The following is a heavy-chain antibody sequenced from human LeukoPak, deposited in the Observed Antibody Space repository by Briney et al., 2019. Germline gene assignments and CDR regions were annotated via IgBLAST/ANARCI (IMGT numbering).Heavy chain of an antibody. J-gene: IGHJ3*02. D-gene: IGHD5-24*01. CDR1: GYTFTGYY. Sequence: EASVKVSCKASGYTFTGYYMHWVRQAPGQGLEWMGWINPNSGGTNYAQKFQGRVTMTRDTSISTAYMELSRLRSDDTAVYYCARGGQRWLQLSQRGYAFDIWGQGTMVTVSS. V-gene: IGHV1-2*02. CDR2: INPNSGGT. CDR3: ARGGQRWLQLSQRGYAFDI.